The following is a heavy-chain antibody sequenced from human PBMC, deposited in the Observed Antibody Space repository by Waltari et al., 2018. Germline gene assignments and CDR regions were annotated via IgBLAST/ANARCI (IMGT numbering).Heavy chain of an antibody. Sequence: EVQLLESGGGLVQPGGSLRLSCAASGFTFSSYAMSWVRQAPGKGLEWVSVIYSGGSTYDADSVKGRFTISRDNSKNTLYLQMNSLRAEDTAVYYCAKGETTVTTYYYYYYMDVWGKGTTVTVSS. D-gene: IGHD4-4*01. CDR3: AKGETTVTTYYYYYYMDV. J-gene: IGHJ6*03. V-gene: IGHV3-23*03. CDR2: IYSGGST. CDR1: GFTFSSYA.